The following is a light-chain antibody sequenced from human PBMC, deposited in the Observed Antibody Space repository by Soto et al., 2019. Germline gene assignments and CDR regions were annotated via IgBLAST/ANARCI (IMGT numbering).Light chain of an antibody. CDR1: QSVSSN. J-gene: IGKJ1*01. V-gene: IGKV3-15*01. CDR3: QKYNNWPPT. Sequence: EIVMTQSPATLSVSPGERATLSCRASQSVSSNLAWYQQKPGQAPRLLIYGASTRATGIPARFSGSGSGTEFTLSISSLQYEDFAVYYCQKYNNWPPTFGQGTKVEIK. CDR2: GAS.